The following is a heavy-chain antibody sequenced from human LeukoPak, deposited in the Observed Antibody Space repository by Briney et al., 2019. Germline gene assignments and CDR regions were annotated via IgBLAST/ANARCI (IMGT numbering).Heavy chain of an antibody. D-gene: IGHD6-13*01. V-gene: IGHV3-33*08. CDR1: GFTFSNYG. J-gene: IGHJ4*02. Sequence: GGSLRLSCAASGFTFSNYGMHWVRQAPGKGLEWVAVIWYDGSNKYYADSVKGRFTISRDNSKNTLYLQMNSLRAEDTAVYYCASITTSIAAAEPGYWGQGTLVTVSS. CDR3: ASITTSIAAAEPGY. CDR2: IWYDGSNK.